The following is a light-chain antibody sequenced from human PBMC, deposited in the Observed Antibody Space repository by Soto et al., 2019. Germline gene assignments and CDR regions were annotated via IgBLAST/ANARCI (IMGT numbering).Light chain of an antibody. CDR1: QSVSSN. J-gene: IGKJ2*01. CDR2: GAS. Sequence: EIVMTQSPATLSVSPGERATLSCRASQSVSSNLAWYQQKPGQAPRLLIYGASTRATGIPARFSGSRSGTEFTHTISSLQSEDFAVYYCQQYNNWAYTFGQGTKLEI. V-gene: IGKV3-15*01. CDR3: QQYNNWAYT.